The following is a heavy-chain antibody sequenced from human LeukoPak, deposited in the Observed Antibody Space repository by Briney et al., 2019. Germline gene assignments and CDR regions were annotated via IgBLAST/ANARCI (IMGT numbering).Heavy chain of an antibody. V-gene: IGHV1-69*01. CDR2: IIPIFGTA. D-gene: IGHD2-2*01. J-gene: IGHJ4*02. CDR3: AKGRAGQLLFDY. CDR1: GGTFSSYA. Sequence: SVKVSCKASGGTFSSYAISWVRQAPGQGLEWMGGIIPIFGTANYAQKFQGRVTITADESTSTAYMELSSLRSEDTAVYYCAKGRAGQLLFDYWGQGTLVTVSS.